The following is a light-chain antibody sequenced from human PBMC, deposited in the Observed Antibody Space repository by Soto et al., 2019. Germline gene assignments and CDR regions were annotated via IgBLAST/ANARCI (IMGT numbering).Light chain of an antibody. CDR3: KLFGASRT. CDR1: QSVGGSY. Sequence: EIVLTQSPCTLSLSPVEGATLSCMASQSVGGSYVGWYQQKPGQGPRLLIYAAYSRATGIPDRFSGSGSGKDFTLTISRLEPEDFAVYYCKLFGASRTFGQGTKVDIK. V-gene: IGKV3-20*01. CDR2: AAY. J-gene: IGKJ1*01.